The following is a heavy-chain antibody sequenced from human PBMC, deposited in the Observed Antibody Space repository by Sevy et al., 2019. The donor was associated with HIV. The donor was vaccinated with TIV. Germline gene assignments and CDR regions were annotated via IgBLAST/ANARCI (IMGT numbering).Heavy chain of an antibody. J-gene: IGHJ3*02. Sequence: ASVKVSCKASGYTFTSYDINWVRQATGQGLEWMGWMNPNSGNTGYAQKFQGRVTMTRNTSISTAYMERSSLRSEDTAVYYCASGGGCHDAFDIRGQGTMVTVSS. CDR2: MNPNSGNT. CDR1: GYTFTSYD. D-gene: IGHD6-19*01. CDR3: ASGGGCHDAFDI. V-gene: IGHV1-8*01.